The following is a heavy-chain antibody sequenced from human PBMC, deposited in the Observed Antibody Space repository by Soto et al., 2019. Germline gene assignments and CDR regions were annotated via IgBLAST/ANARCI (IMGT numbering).Heavy chain of an antibody. D-gene: IGHD2-2*01. CDR2: IIPIFGTA. J-gene: IGHJ6*02. CDR1: GGTFSSYA. Sequence: QVQLVQSGAEVKKPGSSVKVSCKASGGTFSSYAISWVRQAPGQGLEWMGGIIPIFGTANYAQKFQGRVTITADESTSTAYMELSSLRSEETAVYYCARGDIVVVPAAFEYYYGMDVWGQGTTVTVSS. CDR3: ARGDIVVVPAAFEYYYGMDV. V-gene: IGHV1-69*01.